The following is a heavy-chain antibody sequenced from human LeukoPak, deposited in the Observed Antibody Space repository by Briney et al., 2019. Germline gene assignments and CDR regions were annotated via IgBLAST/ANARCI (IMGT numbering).Heavy chain of an antibody. CDR3: ASGRGYYLDV. CDR2: IYTSGST. J-gene: IGHJ6*04. D-gene: IGHD3-16*01. Sequence: PSQTLSLTCTVSGGSISSGSYYWSWIRQPAGKGLEWIGRIYTSGSTNYNPSLKSRVTISVDTSKNQFSLKLSSVTAADTAVYYCASGRGYYLDVWGKGTTVIVSS. CDR1: GGSISSGSYY. V-gene: IGHV4-61*02.